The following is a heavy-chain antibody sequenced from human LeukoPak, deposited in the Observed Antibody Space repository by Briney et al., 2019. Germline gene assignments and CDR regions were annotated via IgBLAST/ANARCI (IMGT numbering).Heavy chain of an antibody. CDR1: GFTFNTAW. CDR3: ATDSGHAFSF. CDR2: IYSDGSDK. V-gene: IGHV3-74*01. Sequence: GGSLRLSCAASGFTFNTAWMHWVRQVPGKGLVWVSRIYSDGSDKTHADSVKGRFIISRDNAKNTLYLQMNNLRGDDTAVYYCATDSGHAFSFWGQGTMVTVSS. D-gene: IGHD3-10*01. J-gene: IGHJ3*01.